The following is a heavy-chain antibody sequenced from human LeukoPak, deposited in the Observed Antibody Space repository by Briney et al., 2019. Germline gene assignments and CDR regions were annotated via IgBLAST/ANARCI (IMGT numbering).Heavy chain of an antibody. D-gene: IGHD1-26*01. CDR3: ATDGGMVGATGGWDFDY. CDR1: GYTLTQLS. Sequence: ASVKVSCKVCGYTLTQLSMHWVRQAPGKGLEWMGGFDPEDGETIYAQKFQGRVTMTEDTSTDTAYMELSSLRSEDTAVYYCATDGGMVGATGGWDFDYWGQGTLVTVSS. J-gene: IGHJ4*02. CDR2: FDPEDGET. V-gene: IGHV1-24*01.